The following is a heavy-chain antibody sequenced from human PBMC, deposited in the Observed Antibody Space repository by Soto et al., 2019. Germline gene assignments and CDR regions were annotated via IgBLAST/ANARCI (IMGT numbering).Heavy chain of an antibody. CDR1: GDSIRGYHYY. CDR3: AYGPSSALIDK. Sequence: SVTLSLTCSVSGDSIRGYHYYWGWICQAPGKGLESVGSVYFSGGDSYYIPSLKIRVTISVDTSYNKVFLRLNSVTAADTAAYFCAYGPSSALIDKWGQGTLVTVSS. CDR2: VYFSGGDS. V-gene: IGHV4-39*01. J-gene: IGHJ4*02. D-gene: IGHD6-25*01.